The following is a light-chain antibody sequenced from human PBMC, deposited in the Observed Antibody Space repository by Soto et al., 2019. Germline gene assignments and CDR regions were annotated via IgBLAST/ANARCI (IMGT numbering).Light chain of an antibody. Sequence: QSVLTQPPSASGSPGQSVTTSCTGTSSDVGGYNYVSWYQQHPGKAPKLMIYEVSKRPSGVPDRFSGSKSGNTASLTVSGLRAEDEADYYCSSYAGSNNWVFGGGTKLPVL. CDR1: SSDVGGYNY. V-gene: IGLV2-8*01. J-gene: IGLJ3*02. CDR3: SSYAGSNNWV. CDR2: EVS.